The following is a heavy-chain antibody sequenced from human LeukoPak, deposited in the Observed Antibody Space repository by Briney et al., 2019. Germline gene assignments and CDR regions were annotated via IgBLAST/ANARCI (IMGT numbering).Heavy chain of an antibody. CDR3: ARGGKIHTYNWFDP. V-gene: IGHV3-7*05. J-gene: IGHJ5*02. Sequence: GGSLRLSCAGSGFSFSNYWVSWVRQAPGKGLEWVASIKEDGTETYSVDSVKGRFTISRDNTKKALYLQMNSLRAADTAVYYCARGGKIHTYNWFDPWGQGTLVTVSS. CDR2: IKEDGTET. D-gene: IGHD5-18*01. CDR1: GFSFSNYW.